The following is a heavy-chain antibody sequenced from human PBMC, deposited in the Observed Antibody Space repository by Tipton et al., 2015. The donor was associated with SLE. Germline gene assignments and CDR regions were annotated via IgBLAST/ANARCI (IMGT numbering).Heavy chain of an antibody. Sequence: TLSLTCTVSGGAVNTDSYYWGWIRQPPGKGLEWIGEINHSGRTNYNPSLKSRVTISVDTSKNQFSLKLSSVNAADTAVYYCARHGGYYFDYWGQGTLVTVSS. V-gene: IGHV4-39*07. D-gene: IGHD4-23*01. CDR2: INHSGRT. J-gene: IGHJ4*02. CDR1: GGAVNTDSYY. CDR3: ARHGGYYFDY.